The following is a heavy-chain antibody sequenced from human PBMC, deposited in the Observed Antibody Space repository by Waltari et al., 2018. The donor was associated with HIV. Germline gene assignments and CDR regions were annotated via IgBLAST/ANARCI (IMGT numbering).Heavy chain of an antibody. CDR1: GYTFTSYA. D-gene: IGHD3-16*02. CDR3: ARDSTITFGGVIVTPRVGDY. CDR2: INAGNGNT. V-gene: IGHV1-3*01. J-gene: IGHJ4*02. Sequence: QVQLVQSGAEVKKPGASVKVSCKASGYTFTSYAMHWVRQAPGQRLGWMGWINAGNGNTKYSQKFQGRVTITRDTSASTAYMELSSLRSEDTAVYYCARDSTITFGGVIVTPRVGDYWGQGTLVTVSS.